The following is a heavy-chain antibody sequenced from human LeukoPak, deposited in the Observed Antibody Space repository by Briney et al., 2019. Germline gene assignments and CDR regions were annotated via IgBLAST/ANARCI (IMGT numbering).Heavy chain of an antibody. CDR1: GYTFTGYY. D-gene: IGHD3-22*01. V-gene: IGHV1-2*02. CDR2: INPNSGGT. J-gene: IGHJ4*02. Sequence: ASVKVSCKTSGYTFTGYYIHWVRQAPGQGLEWTGWINPNSGGTNYQQRFQGRVTVTRDTSINTVYMELNSLRSDDTAVYYCATGGGSSGYPEYWGQGSLITVSS. CDR3: ATGGGSSGYPEY.